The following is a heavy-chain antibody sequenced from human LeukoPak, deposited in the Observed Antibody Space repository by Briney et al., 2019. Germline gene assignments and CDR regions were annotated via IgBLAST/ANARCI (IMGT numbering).Heavy chain of an antibody. D-gene: IGHD3-16*01. J-gene: IGHJ4*02. CDR2: IKEDGSEK. CDR1: GFTFSTSW. Sequence: GGSLRLSCAASGFTFSTSWMSWVRQAPGKGLEGVANIKEDGSEKWYMGSVKGRFTISRDNAKNSLYLQMNSLRAEDTAVFYCAKGDYFDYWGQGTLVTVSS. CDR3: AKGDYFDY. V-gene: IGHV3-7*01.